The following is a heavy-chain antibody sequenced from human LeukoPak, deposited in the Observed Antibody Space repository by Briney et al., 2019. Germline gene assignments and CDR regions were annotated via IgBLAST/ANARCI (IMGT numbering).Heavy chain of an antibody. D-gene: IGHD1-26*01. V-gene: IGHV4-30-2*01. CDR1: GDSINSGDYS. CDR2: IYHSGST. CDR3: ARDGATGGWFDP. J-gene: IGHJ5*02. Sequence: SETLSLTCAVSGDSINSGDYSWSWIRQPPGKGLEWIGYIYHSGSTYYNPSLKSRVTISVDRSKNQFPLKLTSVTAADTAVYYCARDGATGGWFDPWGQGTLATVSS.